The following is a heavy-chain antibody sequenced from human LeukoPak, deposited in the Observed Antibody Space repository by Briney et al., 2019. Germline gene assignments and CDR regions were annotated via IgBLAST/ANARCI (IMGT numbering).Heavy chain of an antibody. J-gene: IGHJ5*02. CDR3: ARARRNYGNYNWFDP. CDR2: VTSYNGDT. Sequence: ASVKVSCKASGYTFNNYGISWVRQAPGQGLEWMGWVTSYNGDTNYAQKFQGRVTMSRDTSISTAYMELSRLRSDDTAVYYCARARRNYGNYNWFDPWGQGTLVTVSS. V-gene: IGHV1-18*01. CDR1: GYTFNNYG. D-gene: IGHD3-16*01.